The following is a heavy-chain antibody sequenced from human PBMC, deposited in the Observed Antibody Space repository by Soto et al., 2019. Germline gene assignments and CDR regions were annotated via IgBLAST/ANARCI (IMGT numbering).Heavy chain of an antibody. D-gene: IGHD2-2*01. V-gene: IGHV1-24*01. CDR1: GYTLTELS. CDR3: ATGGVVPAAMPAQDAFDI. J-gene: IGHJ3*02. CDR2: FDPEDGET. Sequence: ASVKVSCKVSGYTLTELSMHWVRQAPGKGLEWMGGFDPEDGETIYAQKFQGRVTMTEDTSTDTAYMELSSLRSEDTAVYYGATGGVVPAAMPAQDAFDIWGQGTMVTVSS.